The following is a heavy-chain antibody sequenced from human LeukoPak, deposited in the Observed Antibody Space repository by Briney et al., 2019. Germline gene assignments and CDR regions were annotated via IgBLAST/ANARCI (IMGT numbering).Heavy chain of an antibody. CDR3: ARVYNWNDEDCFDP. CDR2: IIPIFGTA. Sequence: SVKVSCKASGGTFSSYAISWVRQAPGQGLEWMGGIIPIFGTANYAQKFQGRVTITADKSTSTAYMELSSLRSEDTAVYYCARVYNWNDEDCFDPWGQGTLVTVSS. J-gene: IGHJ5*02. V-gene: IGHV1-69*06. D-gene: IGHD1-1*01. CDR1: GGTFSSYA.